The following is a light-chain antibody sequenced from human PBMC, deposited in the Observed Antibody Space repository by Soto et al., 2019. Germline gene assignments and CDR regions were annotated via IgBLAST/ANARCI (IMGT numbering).Light chain of an antibody. CDR1: SSDVGSYNL. Sequence: QSALTQPASVSGSPGQSIAISCTGTSSDVGSYNLVSWYRLHPGKAPKLMIYEVSTRTSGVSNRFSGSKSGNTASLTISGLQAEDEADYYRCSYAGGNSLVFGGGTKLTVL. J-gene: IGLJ2*01. CDR2: EVS. CDR3: CSYAGGNSLV. V-gene: IGLV2-23*02.